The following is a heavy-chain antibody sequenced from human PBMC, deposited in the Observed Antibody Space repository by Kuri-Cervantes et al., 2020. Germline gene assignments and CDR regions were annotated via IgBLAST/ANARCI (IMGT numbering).Heavy chain of an antibody. Sequence: SVKVSCKASGFTFASSAVQWVRQARGQRLEWIGWIVVGSGNTNYAQKFQERVTITRDMSTSTAYMELSSLRSEDTAVYYCNTGTNWGSYRYPAEYYYYYYMDVWGKGTTVTVSS. D-gene: IGHD3-16*02. CDR2: IVVGSGNT. CDR1: GFTFASSA. J-gene: IGHJ6*03. V-gene: IGHV1-58*01. CDR3: NTGTNWGSYRYPAEYYYYYYMDV.